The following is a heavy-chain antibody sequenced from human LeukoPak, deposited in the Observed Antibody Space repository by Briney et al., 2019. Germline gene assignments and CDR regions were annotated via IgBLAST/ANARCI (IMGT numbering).Heavy chain of an antibody. CDR1: GGTFSSYA. J-gene: IGHJ4*02. D-gene: IGHD6-13*01. Sequence: ASVKVSCKASGGTFSSYAISWVRQAPGQGLEWMGGIIPIFGTANYAQKFQGRVTITADESTSTAYMELSSLRSEDTAVYYCASAGYSSSWYAFYEDGIFSTVGSFDYWGQGTLVTVSS. V-gene: IGHV1-69*13. CDR2: IIPIFGTA. CDR3: ASAGYSSSWYAFYEDGIFSTVGSFDY.